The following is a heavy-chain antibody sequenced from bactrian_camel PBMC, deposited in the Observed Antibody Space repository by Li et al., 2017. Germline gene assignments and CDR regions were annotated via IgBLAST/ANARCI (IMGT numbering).Heavy chain of an antibody. D-gene: IGHD3*01. J-gene: IGHJ4*01. V-gene: IGHV3S26*01. CDR2: IHSDGST. Sequence: VQLVESGGGSVQAGGSLRLSCAASGDTVSSPYCMAWFRQSPRNEREGVALIHSDGSTSYADSVKDRFTISKDNAKNTLYLQMNSLKPEDTGMYYCAARGKEYCNGDHCSVYCMKTIYNPWGQGTQVTVS. CDR1: GDTVSSPYC. CDR3: AARGKEYCNGDHCSVYCMKTIYNP.